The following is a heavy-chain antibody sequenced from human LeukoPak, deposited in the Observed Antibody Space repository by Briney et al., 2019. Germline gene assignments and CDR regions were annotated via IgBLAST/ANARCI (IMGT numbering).Heavy chain of an antibody. J-gene: IGHJ4*02. CDR2: IYSGGST. Sequence: GGSLRLSCAASEFSVGSNYMTWVRQAPGKGLEWVSLIYSGGSTYYADSVKGRFTISRDNSKNTLYLQMNSLRAEDTAVYYCAKLLLWFGELFDYWGQGTLVTVSS. V-gene: IGHV3-66*01. CDR3: AKLLLWFGELFDY. CDR1: EFSVGSNY. D-gene: IGHD3-10*01.